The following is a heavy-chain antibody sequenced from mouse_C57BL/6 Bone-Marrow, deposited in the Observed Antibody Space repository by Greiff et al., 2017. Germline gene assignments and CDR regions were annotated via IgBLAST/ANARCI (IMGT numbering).Heavy chain of an antibody. J-gene: IGHJ2*01. CDR2: IDPENGDT. CDR3: TTSNWDDY. V-gene: IGHV14-4*01. CDR1: GFNIKDDY. Sequence: VQLKESGAELVRPGASVKLSCTASGFNIKDDYMHWVKQRPEQGLEWIGWIDPENGDTEYASKFQGKATITADTSSNTAYLQLSSLTSEDTAVYYCTTSNWDDYWGQGNTLTVSS. D-gene: IGHD4-1*01.